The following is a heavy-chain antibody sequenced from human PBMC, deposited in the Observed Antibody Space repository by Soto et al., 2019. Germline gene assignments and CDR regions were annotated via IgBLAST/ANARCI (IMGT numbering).Heavy chain of an antibody. CDR3: VRQPGGVATPGDDY. CDR2: MNPDSGDT. D-gene: IGHD2-15*01. V-gene: IGHV1-2*02. J-gene: IGHJ4*02. Sequence: ASVKVSCKASGYTFTGYYMHWVRQAPGQGLEWMGWMNPDSGDTDYAQKFQDRITMTRSTSISTAYMELSRLTSDDTAVYFCVRQPGGVATPGDDYWGQGTLVTVSS. CDR1: GYTFTGYY.